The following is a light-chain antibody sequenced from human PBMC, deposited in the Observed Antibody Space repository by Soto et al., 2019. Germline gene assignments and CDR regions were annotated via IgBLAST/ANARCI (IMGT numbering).Light chain of an antibody. J-gene: IGKJ5*01. Sequence: DIQMTQSPSSLSASVRDRVTITCRASQRISTYLNWYRQKPGKAPDLLIYAASSLQTGVPSRFSGSGSGTDFTLTSTGLQPEDFATYYCQQNYSIPITFGQGTRLEIK. CDR1: QRISTY. CDR2: AAS. V-gene: IGKV1-39*01. CDR3: QQNYSIPIT.